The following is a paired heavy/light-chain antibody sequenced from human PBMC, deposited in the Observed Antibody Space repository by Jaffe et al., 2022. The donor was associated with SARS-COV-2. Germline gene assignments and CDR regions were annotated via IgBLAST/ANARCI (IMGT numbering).Heavy chain of an antibody. CDR3: ARGTTVTPGRAGPGDDAFDL. CDR1: GFTFSTYD. J-gene: IGHJ3*01. Sequence: EVQLVESGGGLVQPGGSLRLSCAASGFTFSTYDMHWVRQVTGKGLEWVSAIGTLGDTYYPGSVKGRFTISRESAKNSLYLQMNRLTAGDTALYYCARGTTVTPGRAGPGDDAFDLWGQGTMVTVSS. V-gene: IGHV3-13*01. D-gene: IGHD4-17*01. CDR2: IGTLGDT.
Light chain of an antibody. CDR3: QQSYSIPLT. V-gene: IGKV1-39*01. J-gene: IGKJ4*01. CDR1: QSISRD. Sequence: DIQMTQSPTSLSASVGDRVTITCRASQSISRDLNWYQQKPGKAPKFLIFAASSLQSGVPSRFSGSGSGTDFTLTISSLQPEDSATYYCQQSYSIPLTFGGGTKVEIK. CDR2: AAS.